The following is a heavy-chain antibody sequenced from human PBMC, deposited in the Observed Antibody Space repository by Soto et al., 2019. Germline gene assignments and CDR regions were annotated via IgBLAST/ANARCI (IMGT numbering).Heavy chain of an antibody. Sequence: QVQLVQSGAEVKKPGSSVKVSCKASGGTFSSYTISWVRQAPGQGLEWMGRIIPILGIANYAQKFQGRVTITADKYTSTAYMELSSLRSEDTAVYYCAIAYYDILTGYPGDAFDIWGQGTMVTVSS. J-gene: IGHJ3*02. D-gene: IGHD3-9*01. CDR2: IIPILGIA. V-gene: IGHV1-69*02. CDR1: GGTFSSYT. CDR3: AIAYYDILTGYPGDAFDI.